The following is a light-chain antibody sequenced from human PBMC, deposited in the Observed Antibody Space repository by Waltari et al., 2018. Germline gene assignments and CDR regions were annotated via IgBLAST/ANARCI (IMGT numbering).Light chain of an antibody. CDR2: MDGGGGH. CDR1: SEHSAYA. V-gene: IGLV4-69*01. CDR3: QTWDPDTGV. Sequence: QLAVTQSPSASASLGASVKLTCTLSSEHSAYAIAWHQHQPAKGPRFLMKMDGGGGHTKGDGIPGLFAGVSSGAERYLTISSLQYEDEAAYYGQTWDPDTGVFGGGTKLTV. J-gene: IGLJ3*02.